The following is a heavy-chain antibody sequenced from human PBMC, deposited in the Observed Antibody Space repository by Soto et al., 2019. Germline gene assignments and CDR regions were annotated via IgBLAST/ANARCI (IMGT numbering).Heavy chain of an antibody. V-gene: IGHV1-18*04. CDR1: GYTFSSSA. CDR2: ISSSGVT. CDR3: ARDHGGYGTFDY. D-gene: IGHD5-12*01. Sequence: QVRLVQSEPEVKNPEASVKVSCKASGYTFSSSAISWVRQAPGQGPEWMGWISSSGVTNYAQNFQGRVTLTVDSSTTTAYMEVRSLSSADTAIYYCARDHGGYGTFDYWGQGTLVTVSS. J-gene: IGHJ4*02.